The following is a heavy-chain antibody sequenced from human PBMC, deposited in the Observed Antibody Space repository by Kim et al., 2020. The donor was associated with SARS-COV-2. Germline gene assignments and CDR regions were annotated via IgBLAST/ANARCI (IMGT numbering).Heavy chain of an antibody. CDR3: ARGGSSGYADDYYYYGMDV. Sequence: SETLSLTCTVSGGSISSSSYYWGWIRQPPGKGLEWIGSIYYSGSTYYNPSLKSRVNISVDTSKNQFSLKLSSVTAADTAVYYCARGGSSGYADDYYYYGMDVWGQGTTVTVSS. CDR2: IYYSGST. J-gene: IGHJ6*02. D-gene: IGHD3-22*01. V-gene: IGHV4-39*01. CDR1: GGSISSSSYY.